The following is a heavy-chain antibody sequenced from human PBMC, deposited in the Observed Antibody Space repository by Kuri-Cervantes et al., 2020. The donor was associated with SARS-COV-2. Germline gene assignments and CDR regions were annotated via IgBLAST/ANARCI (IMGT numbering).Heavy chain of an antibody. Sequence: SETLSLTCTVSGGSISTYYWSWIRQPPGKGLEWSGYIYYSGSTTYNPSLKSRVTISVATSKNQFSLELDSVTSADTAVYYCARESNYSHYYGTEVWGQGTTVTVSS. CDR3: ARESNYSHYYGTEV. V-gene: IGHV4-59*01. CDR2: IYYSGST. J-gene: IGHJ6*02. CDR1: GGSISTYY.